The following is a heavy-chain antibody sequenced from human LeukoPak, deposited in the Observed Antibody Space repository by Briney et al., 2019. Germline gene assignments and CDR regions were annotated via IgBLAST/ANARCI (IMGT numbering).Heavy chain of an antibody. CDR1: GFTFSSYA. CDR2: ISGSGGTT. Sequence: PGGSLRLSCAASGFTFSSYAMSWVRQAPGKGLEWVSAISGSGGTTYYANSVKGRFTFSRDNSKNTLYLQMNSLRAEDTAIYYCARMIRDYGDSNWFDPWGQGTLVTVS. CDR3: ARMIRDYGDSNWFDP. V-gene: IGHV3-23*01. D-gene: IGHD4-17*01. J-gene: IGHJ5*02.